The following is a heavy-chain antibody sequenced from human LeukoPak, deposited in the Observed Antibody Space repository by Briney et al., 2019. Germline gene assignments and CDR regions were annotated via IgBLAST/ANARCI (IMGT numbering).Heavy chain of an antibody. CDR3: ARAGLWVKWNYVPLPGYYYMDV. J-gene: IGHJ6*03. CDR2: IYTSGST. D-gene: IGHD1-7*01. Sequence: PSETLSLTCTVSGGSISSGSYYWSWIRQPAGKGLEWIGRIYTSGSTNYNPSLKSRVTISVDTSKNQFSLKLSSVTAADTAVYYCARAGLWVKWNYVPLPGYYYMDVWGKGTTVTVSS. V-gene: IGHV4-61*02. CDR1: GGSISSGSYY.